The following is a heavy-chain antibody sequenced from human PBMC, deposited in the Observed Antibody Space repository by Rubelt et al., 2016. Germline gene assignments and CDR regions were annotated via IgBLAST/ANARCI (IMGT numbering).Heavy chain of an antibody. Sequence: QVQLVQSGAEVKKPGASVKVSCKASGYTFTGYYMHWVRQAPGQGLEWMGRINPNSGGTNYAQKCQGRVTMTRDTSISTAYMELSRLRSDDTAVYYCARDSGSGSYYNPFWDYWGQGTLVTVSS. D-gene: IGHD3-10*01. CDR3: ARDSGSGSYYNPFWDY. CDR2: INPNSGGT. CDR1: GYTFTGYY. V-gene: IGHV1-2*06. J-gene: IGHJ4*02.